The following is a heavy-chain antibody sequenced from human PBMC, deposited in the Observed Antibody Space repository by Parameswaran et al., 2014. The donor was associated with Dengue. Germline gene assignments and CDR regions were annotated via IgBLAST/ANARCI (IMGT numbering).Heavy chain of an antibody. D-gene: IGHD6-13*01. Sequence: VRQMPGKGLEWVANIKQDGSEKYYVDSVKGRFTISRDNAKNSLYLQMNSLRAEDTAVYYCARDLGALGGAAAGTKGEYWGQGTPGHRLL. CDR2: IKQDGSEK. CDR3: ARDLGALGGAAAGTKGEY. J-gene: IGHJ4*02. V-gene: IGHV3-7*01.